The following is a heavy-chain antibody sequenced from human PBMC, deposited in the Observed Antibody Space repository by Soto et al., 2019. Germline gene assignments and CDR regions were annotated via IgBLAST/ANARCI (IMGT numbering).Heavy chain of an antibody. CDR3: ARDDYGMAV. Sequence: QVQLQESGPGLVKPSQTLSLTCTVSGGSITRGGYFWSWIRQHPGKGLEWIGHIYYSGSTYYSPSLKSRLSISVDTSKNPFSLKLTSVTAADTAVYYCARDDYGMAVWGQGTTVTVSS. CDR1: GGSITRGGYF. J-gene: IGHJ6*02. CDR2: IYYSGST. V-gene: IGHV4-31*03.